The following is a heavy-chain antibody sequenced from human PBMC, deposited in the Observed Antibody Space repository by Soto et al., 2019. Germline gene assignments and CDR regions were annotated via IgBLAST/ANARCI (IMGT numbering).Heavy chain of an antibody. Sequence: GGSLRLSCAASGFTFSDYFMSWIRQAPGKGLEWVSYISSSSGFANYADSVKGRFTISRDNSKDTLYLQMNNLRAEDTAVYYCAKPPDYNWNDYWGQGTLVTVSS. V-gene: IGHV3-11*03. CDR2: ISSSSGFA. CDR3: AKPPDYNWNDY. D-gene: IGHD1-20*01. J-gene: IGHJ4*02. CDR1: GFTFSDYF.